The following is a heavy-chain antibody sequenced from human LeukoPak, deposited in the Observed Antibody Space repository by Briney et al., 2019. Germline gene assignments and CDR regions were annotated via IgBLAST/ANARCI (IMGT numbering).Heavy chain of an antibody. CDR3: AKARAGTYGELFYY. CDR2: ISYHGSYK. V-gene: IGHV3-30*01. Sequence: QPGGSLRLSCTPSGFTFSAYNMHWVRQTPGKGLEWLAVISYHGSYKYYADSVKRRFTISRDKPKNTLYLELISLRPEDTAICYCAKARAGTYGELFYYWGQGALVTVSP. CDR1: GFTFSAYN. D-gene: IGHD3-10*01. J-gene: IGHJ4*02.